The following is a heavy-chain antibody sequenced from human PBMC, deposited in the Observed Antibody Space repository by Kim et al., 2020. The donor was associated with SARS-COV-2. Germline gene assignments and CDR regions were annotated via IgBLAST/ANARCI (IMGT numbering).Heavy chain of an antibody. D-gene: IGHD6-6*01. V-gene: IGHV3-23*01. CDR2: ISGSGGST. CDR3: AKDGRETIAARPYYFDY. J-gene: IGHJ4*02. CDR1: GFTFSSYA. Sequence: GGSLRLSCAASGFTFSSYAMSWVRQAPGKGLEWVSAISGSGGSTYYADSVKGRFTISRDNSKNTLYLQMNSLRAEDTAVYYCAKDGRETIAARPYYFDYWGQGTLVTVSS.